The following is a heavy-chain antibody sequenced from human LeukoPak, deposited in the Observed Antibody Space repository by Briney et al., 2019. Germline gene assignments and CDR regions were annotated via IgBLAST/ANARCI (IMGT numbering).Heavy chain of an antibody. CDR3: ARASYYGSGRHPYYYMDV. D-gene: IGHD3-10*01. CDR1: VFTVSSNY. CDR2: IYSGGST. J-gene: IGHJ6*03. Sequence: GGSLRLSCAASVFTVSSNYMRWVRQAPGKGLEWVSVIYSGGSTYYADSVKGRFTISRDNSKNTLYLQMNSLRAEDTAVYYCARASYYGSGRHPYYYMDVWGKGTTVTVSS. V-gene: IGHV3-53*01.